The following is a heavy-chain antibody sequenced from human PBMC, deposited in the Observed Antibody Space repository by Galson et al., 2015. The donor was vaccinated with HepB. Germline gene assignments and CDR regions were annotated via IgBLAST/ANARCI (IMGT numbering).Heavy chain of an antibody. CDR3: ARGAPVYCSSTSCYSRYYYGMDV. Sequence: SVKVSCKASGGTFSSYAISWVRQAPGQGLEWMGGIIPIFGTANYAQKFQGRVTITADESTSTAYMELSRLRSDDTAVYYCARGAPVYCSSTSCYSRYYYGMDVWGQGTTVTVSS. CDR2: IIPIFGTA. J-gene: IGHJ6*02. CDR1: GGTFSSYA. D-gene: IGHD2-2*01. V-gene: IGHV1-69*13.